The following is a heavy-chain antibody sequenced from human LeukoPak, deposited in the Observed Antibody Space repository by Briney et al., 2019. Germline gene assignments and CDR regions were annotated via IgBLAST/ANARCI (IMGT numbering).Heavy chain of an antibody. D-gene: IGHD6-13*01. J-gene: IGHJ4*02. CDR3: ARALSSWYRIDY. V-gene: IGHV1-46*01. CDR1: GYTFTSYY. Sequence: ASVKVSCKAAGYTFTSYYMHWVRQAPGQGLEWMGIINPSGGSTSYAQKFQGRVTMTRDTSTSTVYMELSSLRSEDTAVYYCARALSSWYRIDYWGQGTLVTVSS. CDR2: INPSGGST.